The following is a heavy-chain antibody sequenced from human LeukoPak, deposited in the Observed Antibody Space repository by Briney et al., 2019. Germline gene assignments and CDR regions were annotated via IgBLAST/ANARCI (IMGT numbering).Heavy chain of an antibody. J-gene: IGHJ4*02. CDR1: GFTFSSYG. CDR2: ISYDGSNK. CDR3: AKERYYDSSGLSNYFDY. V-gene: IGHV3-30*18. D-gene: IGHD3-22*01. Sequence: GGSLRLSCAASGFTFSSYGMHWVRQAPGKGLEWVAVISYDGSNKYYADSVKGRFTISRDNSKNTLYLQINSLRAEDTAVYYCAKERYYDSSGLSNYFDYWGQGTLVTVSS.